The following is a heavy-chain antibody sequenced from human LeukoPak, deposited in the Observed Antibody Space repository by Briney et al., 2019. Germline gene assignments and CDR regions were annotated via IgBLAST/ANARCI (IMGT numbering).Heavy chain of an antibody. CDR1: GFTFSSYW. CDR3: ARWFGSGSYYGY. D-gene: IGHD3-10*01. Sequence: GGSLRLSCAASGFTFSSYWVHWVRQVPGKGLVWVSRINTDGNSTRYADSVKGRFTISRDNAKNSLYLQMSSLRAEDTAVYYCARWFGSGSYYGYWGQGTLVTVSS. CDR2: INTDGNST. J-gene: IGHJ4*02. V-gene: IGHV3-74*01.